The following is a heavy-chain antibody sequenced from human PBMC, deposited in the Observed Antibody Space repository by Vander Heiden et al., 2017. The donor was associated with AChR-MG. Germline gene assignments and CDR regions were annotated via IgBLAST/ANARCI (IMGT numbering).Heavy chain of an antibody. D-gene: IGHD3-22*01. CDR2: ISSSTTHI. CDR3: ASSYDYYSESSGSSIDY. CDR1: GFPFRAYS. J-gene: IGHJ4*02. Sequence: EVQLVESGGGLVKPGGSLRLSGAASGFPFRAYSMRWVRQAPGKGLEWVSSISSSTTHIYYGESVRGRCTTSRDNAKNSLLRQMNSLRAEDKAVYYCASSYDYYSESSGSSIDYWGLGNLVTVSS. V-gene: IGHV3-21*01.